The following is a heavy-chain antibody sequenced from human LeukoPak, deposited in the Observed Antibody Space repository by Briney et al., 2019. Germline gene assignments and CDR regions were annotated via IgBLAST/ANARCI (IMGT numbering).Heavy chain of an antibody. D-gene: IGHD3-10*01. CDR3: ARGPYYYGSGSYYFDY. Sequence: AGGSLRLSCAASGFTFSSYAMSWVRQAPGKGLEWVSSISSSSSYIYYADSVKGRFTISRDNAKNSLYLQMNSLRAEDTAVYYCARGPYYYGSGSYYFDYWGQGTLVTVSS. V-gene: IGHV3-21*01. CDR1: GFTFSSYA. J-gene: IGHJ4*02. CDR2: ISSSSSYI.